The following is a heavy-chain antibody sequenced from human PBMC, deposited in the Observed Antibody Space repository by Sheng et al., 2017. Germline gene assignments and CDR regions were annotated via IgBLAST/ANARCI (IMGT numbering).Heavy chain of an antibody. D-gene: IGHD3-22*01. CDR1: GGTFSTYA. V-gene: IGHV1-69*02. CDR2: IVPFLGLV. CDR3: ARATPNDFYDARAYSD. J-gene: IGHJ4*02. Sequence: QVQLVQSGAEVQKPGSSVKVSCKTSGGTFSTYAVIWVRQAPGQGLEWMGRIVPFLGLVSYASAFLDRLTLTADRSTNTAYMELSRLRSEDTAVYFCARATPNDFYDARAYSDWGQGTQVSVSS.